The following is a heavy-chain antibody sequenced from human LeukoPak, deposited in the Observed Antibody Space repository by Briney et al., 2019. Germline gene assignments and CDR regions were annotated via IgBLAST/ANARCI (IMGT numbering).Heavy chain of an antibody. CDR1: GFTFSSYG. Sequence: GGSLRLSCAASGFTFSSYGMQWVRQAPGKGLEWVAFIRYDGSNKFYADSVKGRFTISRDNSKNTLYLQMNTLRTEDTAVYYCANRHQPIALPDYWGQGTLVTVSS. CDR3: ANRHQPIALPDY. D-gene: IGHD2-2*01. V-gene: IGHV3-30*02. CDR2: IRYDGSNK. J-gene: IGHJ4*02.